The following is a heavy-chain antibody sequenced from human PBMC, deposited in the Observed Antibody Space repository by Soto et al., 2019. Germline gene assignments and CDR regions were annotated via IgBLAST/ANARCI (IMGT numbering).Heavy chain of an antibody. V-gene: IGHV4-39*01. D-gene: IGHD2-21*02. J-gene: IGHJ6*02. Sequence: SETLSLTCTVSGGSISSSSYYWGWIRQPPGKGLEWIGSIYYSGSTYYNPSLKSRVTISVDPSKNQFSLKLGSVTAADTAVYYCGSVVTATHYYYYGMDVWGQGTTVTVSS. CDR1: GGSISSSSYY. CDR2: IYYSGST. CDR3: GSVVTATHYYYYGMDV.